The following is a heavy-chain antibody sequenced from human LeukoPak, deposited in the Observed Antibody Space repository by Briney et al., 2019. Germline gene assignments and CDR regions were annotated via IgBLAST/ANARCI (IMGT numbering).Heavy chain of an antibody. J-gene: IGHJ4*02. Sequence: SETLSLTCTVSGGSITNDYWSWIRQPPGKGLEWMGYIHCSGSTDYKPSLKSRVTISVDMSKSQFSLKLSSLTAAETAVYFCARHPAAYFSDFVGHRAGPLDYWGQGILVTVSS. D-gene: IGHD3-22*01. CDR1: GGSITNDY. V-gene: IGHV4-59*08. CDR3: ARHPAAYFSDFVGHRAGPLDY. CDR2: IHCSGST.